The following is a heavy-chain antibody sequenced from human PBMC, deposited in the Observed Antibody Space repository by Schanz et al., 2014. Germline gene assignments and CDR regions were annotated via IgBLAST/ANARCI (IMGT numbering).Heavy chain of an antibody. CDR3: ARGRGCTGGSCYSWFDL. Sequence: QVQLVQSGAEVKKPGASVGVSCKASGYTFTNYGVTWVRQAPGQGLEWLGWMNPNSGNPGFAQKFRGRVTMTRNTSMSTAYIELHILTSEDTAVYYCARGRGCTGGSCYSWFDLWGQGTLVTVSS. D-gene: IGHD2-15*01. V-gene: IGHV1-8*02. CDR1: GYTFTNYG. J-gene: IGHJ5*02. CDR2: MNPNSGNP.